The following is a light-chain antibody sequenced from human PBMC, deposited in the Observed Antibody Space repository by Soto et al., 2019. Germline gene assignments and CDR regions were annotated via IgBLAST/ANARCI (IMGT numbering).Light chain of an antibody. V-gene: IGKV1-5*03. CDR1: QSINGW. J-gene: IGKJ1*01. CDR3: QQYAGHSWA. Sequence: DIQLTQSPSTLSASVGDRVTITCRASQSINGWLAWYQQKPGQAPNLLIYQASILQTGVPSRFSGSGSGTEFSLAISSLQPDDFATYYCQQYAGHSWAFGQGTKLE. CDR2: QAS.